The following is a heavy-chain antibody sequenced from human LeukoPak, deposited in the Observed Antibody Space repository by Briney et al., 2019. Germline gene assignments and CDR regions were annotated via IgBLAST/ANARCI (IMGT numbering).Heavy chain of an antibody. CDR2: IIPIFGTA. V-gene: IGHV1-69*13. CDR3: ARGGFVGNTDISTGYGY. J-gene: IGHJ4*02. CDR1: GGTFSSYA. D-gene: IGHD3-9*01. Sequence: ASVKVSCKASGGTFSSYAISWVRQAPGQGLEWMGGIIPIFGTANYAQKFQGRVTITADESTSTAYMELSSLRSEDTAVYYCARGGFVGNTDISTGYGYWGQGTLVTVSS.